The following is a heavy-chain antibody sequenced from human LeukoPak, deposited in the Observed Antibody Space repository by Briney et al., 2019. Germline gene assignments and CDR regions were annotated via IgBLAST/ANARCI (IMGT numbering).Heavy chain of an antibody. Sequence: SETLSLTCSVSGGSISSYYWSWIRQPPGKGLEWIGYIYYSGSTNYNPSLKSRVTISVDTSKNQFSLRLSSVTAADTAVYYCARVTGYVVEDYFDYWGQGTLVTVSS. CDR2: IYYSGST. J-gene: IGHJ4*02. D-gene: IGHD2-2*01. V-gene: IGHV4-59*01. CDR1: GGSISSYY. CDR3: ARVTGYVVEDYFDY.